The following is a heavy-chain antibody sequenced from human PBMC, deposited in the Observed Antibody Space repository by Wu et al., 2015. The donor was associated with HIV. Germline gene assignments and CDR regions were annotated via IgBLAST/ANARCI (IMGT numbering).Heavy chain of an antibody. CDR1: GYNFNGFG. CDR2: ISDYERNI. CDR3: ARGRYSSNTGFFDF. J-gene: IGHJ4*02. Sequence: QVRLVQSGIEVKKSGASVKVSCKASGYNFNGFGIIWVRQAPGQGLEWMGWISDYERNIHYGQKFRGRLTLTADTVTSTAFMDLRNLRSDDTAIYFCARGRYSSNTGFFDFWGQGTLVTVSS. D-gene: IGHD3-9*01. V-gene: IGHV1-18*01.